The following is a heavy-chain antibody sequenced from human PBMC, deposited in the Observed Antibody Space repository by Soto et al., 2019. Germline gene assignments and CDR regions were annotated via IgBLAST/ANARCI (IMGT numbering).Heavy chain of an antibody. CDR3: TRDPRIADF. J-gene: IGHJ4*02. CDR2: INPGGDVI. Sequence: LRLSCAASGFSLRDYYMTWIRQAPGKGLELLSYINPGGDVIKYADSVKGRFTISRDNAKNSLYLHMNNLRAEDTAVYYCTRDPRIADFWGQGTLVTVSS. D-gene: IGHD2-21*01. CDR1: GFSLRDYY. V-gene: IGHV3-11*01.